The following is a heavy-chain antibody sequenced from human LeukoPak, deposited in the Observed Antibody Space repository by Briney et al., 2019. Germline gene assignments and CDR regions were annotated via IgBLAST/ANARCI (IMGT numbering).Heavy chain of an antibody. CDR3: AKGKVMLRYYSDSSGYYRPHAFDI. Sequence: GGSLRLSXAASGFTFSSYAMSWVRQAPGKGLEWVSAISGSGDSTYYADSVKGRFTISRDNSKNTLYLQMNSLRAEDTAVYYCAKGKVMLRYYSDSSGYYRPHAFDIWGQGTMVTVSS. V-gene: IGHV3-23*01. J-gene: IGHJ3*02. CDR1: GFTFSSYA. D-gene: IGHD3-22*01. CDR2: ISGSGDST.